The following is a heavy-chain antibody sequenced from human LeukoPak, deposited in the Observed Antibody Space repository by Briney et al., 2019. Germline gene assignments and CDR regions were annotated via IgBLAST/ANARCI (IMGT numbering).Heavy chain of an antibody. CDR3: AKAQATAGSNWFDP. CDR2: INSDGSST. J-gene: IGHJ5*02. V-gene: IGHV3-74*01. D-gene: IGHD6-13*01. Sequence: PGGSLRLSFAVPGFTFSSHWIHWVRQAPGKGLVLVSRINSDGSSTSYADSVKGRFTISRDNAKNTLYLQMNSLRAEDTAVYYCAKAQATAGSNWFDPWGQGTLVTVSS. CDR1: GFTFSSHW.